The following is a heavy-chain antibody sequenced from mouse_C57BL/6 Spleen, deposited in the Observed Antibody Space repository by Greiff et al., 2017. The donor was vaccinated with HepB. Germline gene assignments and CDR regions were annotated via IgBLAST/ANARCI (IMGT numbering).Heavy chain of an antibody. Sequence: VQLQQSGAELVRPGSSVKLSCKASGYTFTSYWMDWVKQRPGQGLEWIGNIYPSDSETHYNQKFKDKATLTVDKSSSTAYMQLSSLTSEDSAVYYCAREDYDYDGGFAYWGQGTLVTVSA. CDR2: IYPSDSET. CDR1: GYTFTSYW. D-gene: IGHD2-4*01. J-gene: IGHJ3*01. V-gene: IGHV1-61*01. CDR3: AREDYDYDGGFAY.